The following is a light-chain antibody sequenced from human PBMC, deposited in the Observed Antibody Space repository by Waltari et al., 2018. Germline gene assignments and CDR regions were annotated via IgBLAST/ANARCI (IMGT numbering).Light chain of an antibody. CDR3: QQSYSTPLT. J-gene: IGKJ4*01. CDR2: GAS. Sequence: QMTQSPSSLSASVGDRDTITCRASQYNENNLNWYQQKPGTAPNLLIYGASSLQSGVPSRFSGSGSGTEFTLTISTLQPEDFATYYCQQSYSTPLTFGGGTKV. V-gene: IGKV1-39*01. CDR1: QYNENN.